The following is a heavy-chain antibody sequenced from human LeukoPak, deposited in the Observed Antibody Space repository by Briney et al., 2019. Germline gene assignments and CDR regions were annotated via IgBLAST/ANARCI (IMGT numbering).Heavy chain of an antibody. J-gene: IGHJ6*03. CDR3: ARVAGKLYYYYMDV. D-gene: IGHD6-19*01. Sequence: ASVKVSCKASGYTLTNYGISWVRQAPGQGLEWMGWIGTDNGNTNYAQNLQGRVTMTTDTSTSTAYMELRSLRSDDTAVYYCARVAGKLYYYYMDVWGKGTTVTVSS. V-gene: IGHV1-18*01. CDR2: IGTDNGNT. CDR1: GYTLTNYG.